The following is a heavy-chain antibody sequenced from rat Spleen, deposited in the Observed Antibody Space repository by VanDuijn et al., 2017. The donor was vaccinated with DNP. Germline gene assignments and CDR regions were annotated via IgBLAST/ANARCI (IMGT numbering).Heavy chain of an antibody. CDR1: GFSLTSSH. V-gene: IGHV2-72*01. CDR3: TRHDYYFDY. Sequence: QVQLKESGPGLVQPSETLSLTCTVSGFSLTSSHVSWVRQPPGKSLVWMGSIWAGGGSNYNSAVQSRLSISRDTSKSQVFLEVHSLQPEDTGTYYCTRHDYYFDYWGQGVMVTVSS. J-gene: IGHJ2*01. CDR2: IWAGGGS. D-gene: IGHD1-7*01.